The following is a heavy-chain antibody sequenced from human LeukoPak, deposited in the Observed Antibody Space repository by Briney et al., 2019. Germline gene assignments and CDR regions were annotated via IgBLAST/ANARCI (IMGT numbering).Heavy chain of an antibody. D-gene: IGHD2-21*02. Sequence: PGGSLRLSCVGSGFTFSHAWMSWLRQAPGKGREWVGRIKSKFDGATTDYAAPVKGRFTISRDDSKNTLYLQMDTLKTEDTAIYYCTIEGRAYCGGACSEYFQHWGQGTLVTVSS. V-gene: IGHV3-15*01. J-gene: IGHJ1*01. CDR1: GFTFSHAW. CDR2: IKSKFDGATT. CDR3: TIEGRAYCGGACSEYFQH.